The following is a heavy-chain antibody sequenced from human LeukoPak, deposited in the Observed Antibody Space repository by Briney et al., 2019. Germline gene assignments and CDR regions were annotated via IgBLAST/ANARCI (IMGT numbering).Heavy chain of an antibody. CDR1: GYTFTSYG. J-gene: IGHJ3*02. D-gene: IGHD3-22*01. CDR2: ISAYNGNT. CDR3: ARAGYYDSSGYASNAFDI. Sequence: ASVKVSCKASGYTFTSYGISWVRQAPGQGLEWMGWISAYNGNTNYAQKLQGRVTMTTDTSTSTAYMELSSLRSEDTAVYYCARAGYYDSSGYASNAFDIWGQGTMVTVSS. V-gene: IGHV1-18*01.